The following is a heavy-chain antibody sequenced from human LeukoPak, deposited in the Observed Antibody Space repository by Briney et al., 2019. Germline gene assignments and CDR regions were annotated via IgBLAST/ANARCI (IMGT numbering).Heavy chain of an antibody. J-gene: IGHJ4*02. D-gene: IGHD1-26*01. CDR3: ARLIVGAIDY. V-gene: IGHV3-48*04. CDR2: ISSSSSTI. Sequence: GGSLRLSCAASGFTFSSYSMNWVRQAPGKGLEWVSYISSSSSTIYYADSVKGRFTISRDNAKNTLYLQMNSLRAEDTAVYYCARLIVGAIDYWGQGTLVTVSS. CDR1: GFTFSSYS.